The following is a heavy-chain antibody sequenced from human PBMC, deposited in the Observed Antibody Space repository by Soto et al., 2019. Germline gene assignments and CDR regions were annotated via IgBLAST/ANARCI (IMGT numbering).Heavy chain of an antibody. CDR3: ARGDGDYYDGNGYLGRH. CDR2: IKSDGSGT. Sequence: GGSLRLSCAASGFTFSSYWMHRVRQAPGKGLEWVSRIKSDGSGTTYADSVKGRLTISRDNAKNTLYLQMNSLRAEDTAVYYCARGDGDYYDGNGYLGRHWGQGTLVTVSS. CDR1: GFTFSSYW. V-gene: IGHV3-74*01. J-gene: IGHJ4*02. D-gene: IGHD3-22*01.